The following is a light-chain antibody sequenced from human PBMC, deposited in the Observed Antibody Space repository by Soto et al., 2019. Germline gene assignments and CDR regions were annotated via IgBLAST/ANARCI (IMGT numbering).Light chain of an antibody. V-gene: IGKV3-20*01. CDR3: QQYGSSPGTT. CDR2: GAS. J-gene: IGKJ5*01. CDR1: QSVSSSY. Sequence: EIVLTQSPGTLSLSPGERATLSCRASQSVSSSYLAWYQQKPGQAPRLLIYGASSRATCIPDRFSGSGSGTDFTLTISKLEPEDFAVYYCQQYGSSPGTTFGQGKRLEIK.